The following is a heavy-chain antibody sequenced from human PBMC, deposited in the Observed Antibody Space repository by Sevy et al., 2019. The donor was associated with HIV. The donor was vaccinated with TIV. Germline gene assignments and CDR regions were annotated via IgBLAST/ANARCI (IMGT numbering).Heavy chain of an antibody. J-gene: IGHJ4*02. CDR3: ARAPAVAGTSSDFDY. V-gene: IGHV5-51*01. CDR2: IYPGDSDT. Sequence: GESLKISCKGSGYSFTSYWIGWVRQMPGKGLEWMGIIYPGDSDTRYSPSFQGQVTISAGKSNSTAYLQWSSLKASDTAMYYCARAPAVAGTSSDFDYWGQGTLVTVSS. CDR1: GYSFTSYW. D-gene: IGHD6-19*01.